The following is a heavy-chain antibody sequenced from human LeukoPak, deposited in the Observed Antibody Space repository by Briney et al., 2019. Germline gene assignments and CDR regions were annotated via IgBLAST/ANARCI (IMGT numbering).Heavy chain of an antibody. D-gene: IGHD2-21*02. CDR2: IRGSGGST. V-gene: IGHV3-23*01. J-gene: IGHJ4*02. Sequence: GALRLSCAASGFTFSSYWMSWVRQAPGKGLEWVSSIRGSGGSTYYADSVKGRFTISRDNSKNTLYLQMNSLRAEDTAVYYCAKSTRVVTAAYWGQGTLVTVSS. CDR1: GFTFSSYW. CDR3: AKSTRVVTAAY.